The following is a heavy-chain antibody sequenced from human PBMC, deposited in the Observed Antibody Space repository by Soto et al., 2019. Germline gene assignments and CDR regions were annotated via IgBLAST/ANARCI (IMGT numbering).Heavy chain of an antibody. CDR3: AKGSIEYSSSFPDY. J-gene: IGHJ4*02. CDR1: GFTFSTYA. D-gene: IGHD6-6*01. Sequence: GGSLRLSCAASGFTFSTYAMSWVRQAPGKGLEWVSGFSGSGASTYYADSVKGRFTISRDNSNNTLYLQMSSLRAEDTAVYYCAKGSIEYSSSFPDYWGQGT. V-gene: IGHV3-23*01. CDR2: FSGSGAST.